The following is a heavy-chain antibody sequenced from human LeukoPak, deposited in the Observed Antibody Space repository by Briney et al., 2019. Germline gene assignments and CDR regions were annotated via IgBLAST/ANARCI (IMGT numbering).Heavy chain of an antibody. D-gene: IGHD3-22*01. CDR3: ATVVSGYYPYFDY. Sequence: ASVKVSCKVSGYTLTELSMHWVRQAPGKGLEWMGGFDPEDGETIYAQKFQGRVTMTEDTSTDTAYMELSSLRSDDTAVYYCATVVSGYYPYFDYWGQGTLVTVSS. CDR2: FDPEDGET. CDR1: GYTLTELS. V-gene: IGHV1-24*01. J-gene: IGHJ4*02.